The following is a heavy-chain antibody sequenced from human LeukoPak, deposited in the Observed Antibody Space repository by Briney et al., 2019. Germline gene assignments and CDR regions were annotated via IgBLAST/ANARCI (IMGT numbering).Heavy chain of an antibody. CDR3: AKVGIVVVVAATHFDY. D-gene: IGHD2-15*01. CDR1: GFTFSSYS. J-gene: IGHJ4*02. Sequence: GGSLRLSCAASGFTFSSYSMNWVRQAPGKGLEGVSSISSSSSYIYYADSVKGRFTISRDNAKNSLYLQMNSLRAEDTAVYYCAKVGIVVVVAATHFDYWGQGTLVTVSS. CDR2: ISSSSSYI. V-gene: IGHV3-21*04.